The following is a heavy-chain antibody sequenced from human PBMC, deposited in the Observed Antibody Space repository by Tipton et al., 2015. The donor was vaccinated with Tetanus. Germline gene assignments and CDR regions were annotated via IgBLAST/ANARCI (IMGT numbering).Heavy chain of an antibody. V-gene: IGHV4-61*08. CDR2: LYDNGRT. Sequence: TLSLTCAVSGGSIDSGDYSWSWIRQPPGKGLEWIGYLYDNGRTKYNPSLNSRVTISVDTPKKQLSLKLTSVTAADTAVYYCARDPWLDYWGQGTLVTVSS. J-gene: IGHJ4*02. CDR3: ARDPWLDY. CDR1: GGSIDSGDYS.